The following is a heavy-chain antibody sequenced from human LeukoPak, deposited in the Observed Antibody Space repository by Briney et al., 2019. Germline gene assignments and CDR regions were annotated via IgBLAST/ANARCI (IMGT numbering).Heavy chain of an antibody. J-gene: IGHJ4*02. CDR3: ARQAEQLVPFYY. CDR2: IYYSGST. V-gene: IGHV4-39*01. D-gene: IGHD6-13*01. Sequence: SETLSLPCTVSGGSISSSSYYWGWIRQPPGKGLEWIGSIYYSGSTYYNPSLKSRVTISVDTSKNQFSLKLSSVTAADTAVYYCARQAEQLVPFYYWGQGTLVTVSS. CDR1: GGSISSSSYY.